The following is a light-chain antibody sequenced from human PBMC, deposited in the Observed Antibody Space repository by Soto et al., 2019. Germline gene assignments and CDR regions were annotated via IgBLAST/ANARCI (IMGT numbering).Light chain of an antibody. CDR3: QQYDGDPYS. V-gene: IGKV1-5*03. Sequence: DIQMTQFPSTLSASVGNRVTIICRASQSIGSWLAWYQQKPGKAPNLLIFKASILESGVPSRFSGSGYGTEFALTISNLQPDDSATYYCQQYDGDPYSFGQGTKLEIK. CDR2: KAS. J-gene: IGKJ2*01. CDR1: QSIGSW.